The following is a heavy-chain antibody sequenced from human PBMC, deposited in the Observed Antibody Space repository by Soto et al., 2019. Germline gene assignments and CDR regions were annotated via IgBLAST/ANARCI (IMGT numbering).Heavy chain of an antibody. J-gene: IGHJ4*02. V-gene: IGHV4-59*08. CDR3: ASTAHSSGWYSGGFEY. CDR2: IYYSGST. D-gene: IGHD6-19*01. CDR1: GGSISSYY. Sequence: SETLSLTCIVSGGSISSYYWIWIRQPPGKGPEWIGYIYYSGSTNYNPSLKSRVTISVDTSKNQFSLKLSSVTAADTAVYYCASTAHSSGWYSGGFEYWGQGTLVTVSS.